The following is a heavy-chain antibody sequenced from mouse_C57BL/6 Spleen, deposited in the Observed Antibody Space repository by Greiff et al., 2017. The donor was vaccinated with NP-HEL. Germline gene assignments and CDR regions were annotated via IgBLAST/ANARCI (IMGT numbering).Heavy chain of an antibody. Sequence: DVQLQESGPELVKPGASVKMSCKASGYTFTDYNMHWVKQSHGKSLEWIGYINPNNGGTSYNQKFKGKATLTVNKSSSTAYMELRSLTSEDSAVYYCAREGLNYYGSRSGAMDYWGQGTSVTVSS. V-gene: IGHV1-22*01. CDR2: INPNNGGT. CDR3: AREGLNYYGSRSGAMDY. CDR1: GYTFTDYN. D-gene: IGHD1-1*01. J-gene: IGHJ4*01.